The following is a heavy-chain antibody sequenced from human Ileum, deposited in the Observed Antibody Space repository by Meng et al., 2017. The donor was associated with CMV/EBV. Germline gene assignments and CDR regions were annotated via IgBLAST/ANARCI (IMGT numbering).Heavy chain of an antibody. Sequence: GGSLRLSCSVSGFTVSDKSMTWVRQAPGMGLEWISVMYSGGSTNYADSVKGRFTISRDNSKNTLYLQMNSLTPSDMAVYFCAREFFLDHWGQGTLVTVSS. J-gene: IGHJ4*02. V-gene: IGHV3-66*02. CDR3: AREFFLDH. CDR1: GFTVSDKS. D-gene: IGHD3-10*01. CDR2: MYSGGST.